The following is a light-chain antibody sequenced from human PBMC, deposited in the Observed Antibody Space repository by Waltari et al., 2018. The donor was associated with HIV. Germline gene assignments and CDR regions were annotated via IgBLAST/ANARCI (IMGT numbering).Light chain of an antibody. V-gene: IGLV1-44*01. CDR2: SNN. Sequence: QSVLTQPPSASGTPGRRVTISCSGNNSNVGSNPVNWYRQVPGTAPKLLMFSNNQRPSGVPDRCSGSKSGTSASLAIRGLKSEDEAEYYCAARDDSLNAWVFGGGTKVTFL. CDR3: AARDDSLNAWV. CDR1: NSNVGSNP. J-gene: IGLJ3*02.